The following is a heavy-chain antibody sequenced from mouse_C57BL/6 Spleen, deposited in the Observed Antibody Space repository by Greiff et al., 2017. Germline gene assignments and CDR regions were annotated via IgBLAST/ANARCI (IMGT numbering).Heavy chain of an antibody. Sequence: VQLQQPGAELVMPGASVKLSCKASGYTFTSYWMHWVKQRPGQGLEWIGEIDPSDSYTNYDQKFKGKSTLTVDKSSSTAYMQLSSLTSEDSAVYYCARRDSNYGYFDYWGQGTTRTVSS. V-gene: IGHV1-69*01. CDR3: ARRDSNYGYFDY. J-gene: IGHJ2*01. CDR2: IDPSDSYT. D-gene: IGHD2-5*01. CDR1: GYTFTSYW.